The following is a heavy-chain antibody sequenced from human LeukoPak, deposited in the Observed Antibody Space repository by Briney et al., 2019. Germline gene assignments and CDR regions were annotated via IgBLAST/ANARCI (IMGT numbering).Heavy chain of an antibody. D-gene: IGHD3-10*01. J-gene: IGHJ4*02. CDR3: ARRATSVRGIPLFDY. CDR2: IDPSDSYT. CDR1: GYRFTSYW. V-gene: IGHV5-10-1*01. Sequence: GESLKISCKGSGYRFTSYWIDWVRQMPGKGLEWMGRIDPSDSYTNYSPSFQGHVTISADNSISTAYLQWSGLKASDTAMYNCARRATSVRGIPLFDYWGQGTLVTVSS.